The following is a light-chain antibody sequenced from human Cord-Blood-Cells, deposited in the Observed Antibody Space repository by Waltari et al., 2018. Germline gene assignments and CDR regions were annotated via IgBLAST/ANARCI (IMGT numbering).Light chain of an antibody. J-gene: IGKJ4*01. CDR1: QDISNY. CDR3: QQYDNLPLT. CDR2: HAS. Sequence: DIQMTQSPSSLSASVGDRVTITCQASQDISNYLNWYQQKPGKAPKLLIYHASNLETGVLSRFSGSGSGTDFTFTISILQPEDIATYYCQQYDNLPLTFGAGTKVEIK. V-gene: IGKV1-33*01.